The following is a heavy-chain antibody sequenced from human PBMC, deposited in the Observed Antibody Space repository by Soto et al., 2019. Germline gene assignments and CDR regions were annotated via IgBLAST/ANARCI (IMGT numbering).Heavy chain of an antibody. CDR1: GFTFSTYA. J-gene: IGHJ4*02. CDR2: ISVDGSYE. Sequence: QVQLVESVGGVVQPGGSLRLSCAASGFTFSTYAMHWVRQAPGKGLEWVALISVDGSYEYYADSVKGRFTISRDNSNNTLHLQMNSLRPEDTAVYYCAREAAAGQLDYWGQGTLGTVSS. D-gene: IGHD6-13*01. V-gene: IGHV3-30*04. CDR3: AREAAAGQLDY.